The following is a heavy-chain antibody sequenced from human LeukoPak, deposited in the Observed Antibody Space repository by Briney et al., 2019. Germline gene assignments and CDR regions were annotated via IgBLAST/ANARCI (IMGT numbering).Heavy chain of an antibody. D-gene: IGHD2-21*02. CDR2: INTDGSST. Sequence: QPGGSLRLSCAASGFTFSSYEMNWVRQAPGKGLAWVSRINTDGSSTAYADSVKGRFTISRDNAKNTLYLQMNSLRAEDTAVYYCARELPREVTLDYWGQGTLVTVSS. CDR3: ARELPREVTLDY. CDR1: GFTFSSYE. J-gene: IGHJ4*01. V-gene: IGHV3-74*01.